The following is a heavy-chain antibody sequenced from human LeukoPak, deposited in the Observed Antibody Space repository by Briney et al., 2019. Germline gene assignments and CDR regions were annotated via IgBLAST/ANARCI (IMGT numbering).Heavy chain of an antibody. D-gene: IGHD2-15*01. CDR2: ISSSSSYI. Sequence: GGSLRLSCAASGFTFSSYSMNWVRQAPGKGLEWVSSISSSSSYIYYADSVKGRFTISRDNAKKSLYLQMNSLRAEDTAVYYCARNDCSGGSCYAGDDYWGQGTLVTVSS. V-gene: IGHV3-21*01. J-gene: IGHJ4*02. CDR1: GFTFSSYS. CDR3: ARNDCSGGSCYAGDDY.